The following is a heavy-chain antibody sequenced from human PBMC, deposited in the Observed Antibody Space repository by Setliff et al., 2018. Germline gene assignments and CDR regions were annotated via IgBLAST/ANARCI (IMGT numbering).Heavy chain of an antibody. D-gene: IGHD2-21*02. V-gene: IGHV4-38-2*02. CDR2: IGHTGSI. CDR1: GYSISSGYI. J-gene: IGHJ4*02. CDR3: ARDLGHGGDSDY. Sequence: SETLSLTCTVSGYSISSGYIWGWIRQPPGKGLEWVGNIGHTGSINYNPSLKSRLTISRDTSKNQVSLKLSSVTATDTAVYYCARDLGHGGDSDYWGQGILVTSPQ.